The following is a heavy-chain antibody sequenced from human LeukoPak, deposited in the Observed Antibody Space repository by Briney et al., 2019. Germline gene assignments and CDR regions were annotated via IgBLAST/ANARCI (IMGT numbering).Heavy chain of an antibody. D-gene: IGHD3-3*01. CDR1: GVSISNYY. CDR3: AREKQLRPWSGPLGYFDY. V-gene: IGHV4-4*07. CDR2: ISTSGTT. J-gene: IGHJ4*02. Sequence: SETLSLTCTVSGVSISNYYWSWIRLPAGQGLEWIGRISTSGTTNYNPSLKSRVIMSMDTSENQFSLKLSSVTAADTAVYYCAREKQLRPWSGPLGYFDYWGQGTLVTVSS.